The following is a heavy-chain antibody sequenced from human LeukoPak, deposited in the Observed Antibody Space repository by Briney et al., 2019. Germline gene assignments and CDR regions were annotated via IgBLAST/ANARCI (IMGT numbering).Heavy chain of an antibody. V-gene: IGHV1-18*01. Sequence: PGASVKVSCKASGYTFTSYGISWVRQAPGQGLEWMGWISAYNGNTNYAQKLQGRVTMTTDTSTSTAYMELRSLRSDDTAVYYCAKGPYGDYLSGYFDLWGRGTLVTVSS. CDR1: GYTFTSYG. CDR2: ISAYNGNT. D-gene: IGHD4-17*01. CDR3: AKGPYGDYLSGYFDL. J-gene: IGHJ2*01.